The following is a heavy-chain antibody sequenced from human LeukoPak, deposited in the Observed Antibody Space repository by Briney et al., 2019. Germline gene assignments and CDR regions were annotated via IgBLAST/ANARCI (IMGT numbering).Heavy chain of an antibody. V-gene: IGHV4-30-4*01. CDR3: ASLVRPWNWFDP. J-gene: IGHJ5*02. D-gene: IGHD3-10*01. CDR2: IYYSGST. CDR1: GGSISSGDYY. Sequence: SQTLSLTCTVSGGSISSGDYYWSWIRQPPGKGLEWIGYIYYSGSTYYNPSLNSRVTISVDTSKNQFSLKLSSVTAADTAVYYCASLVRPWNWFDPWGQGTLVTVSS.